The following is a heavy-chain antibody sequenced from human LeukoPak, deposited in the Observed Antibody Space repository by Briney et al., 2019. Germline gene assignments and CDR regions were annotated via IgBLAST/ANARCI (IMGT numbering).Heavy chain of an antibody. D-gene: IGHD5-12*01. Sequence: ASVKVSCKASGYTFTSYDINWVRQATGQGLEWMGWMNPNSGNTGYAQKFQGRVTMTRNTSISTAYMELRSLRSDDTAVYYCARDRYSGYALGYWGQGTLVTVSS. CDR3: ARDRYSGYALGY. CDR1: GYTFTSYD. V-gene: IGHV1-8*01. CDR2: MNPNSGNT. J-gene: IGHJ4*02.